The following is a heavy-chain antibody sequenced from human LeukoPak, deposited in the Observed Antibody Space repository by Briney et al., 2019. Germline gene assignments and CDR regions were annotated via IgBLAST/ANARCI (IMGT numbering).Heavy chain of an antibody. CDR1: GFTFSSNG. CDR2: IWHDGSAK. D-gene: IGHD3-16*01. CDR3: AKDIGGVGVTTPDY. V-gene: IGHV3-7*03. Sequence: GGSLRLSCAASGFTFSSNGMSWVRQAPGKGLEWVANIWHDGSAKYYVDSVKGRFIISRDNAKNSLFLQMNSLRAGDTALYYCAKDIGGVGVTTPDYWGQGTLVTVSS. J-gene: IGHJ4*02.